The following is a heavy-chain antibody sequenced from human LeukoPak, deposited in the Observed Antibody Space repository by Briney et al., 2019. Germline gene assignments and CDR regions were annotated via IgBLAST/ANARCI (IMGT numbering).Heavy chain of an antibody. J-gene: IGHJ4*02. D-gene: IGHD6-13*01. CDR3: ARVIAAAGHFDY. CDR2: ISTSGST. Sequence: SQTLSLTCTVSGGSISSGNYYWTWIRQPAGKGLEWIGRISTSGSTNYNPSFKSRVTISTDTSKNHFSLKLNSVTAADTAVYYCARVIAAAGHFDYWGQGTLVTVSS. V-gene: IGHV4-61*02. CDR1: GGSISSGNYY.